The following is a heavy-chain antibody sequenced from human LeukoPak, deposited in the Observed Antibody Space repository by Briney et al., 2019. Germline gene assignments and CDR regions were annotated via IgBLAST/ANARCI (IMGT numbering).Heavy chain of an antibody. CDR3: ARHPLGGSYYRGGRNFFDY. D-gene: IGHD1-26*01. V-gene: IGHV4-39*01. J-gene: IGHJ4*02. CDR2: IYYSGST. CDR1: GGSISSSSYY. Sequence: PSETLSLTCTVSGGSISSSSYYWGWIRQPPGKGLEWIGSIYYSGSTYYNQSPKSRVTISVDTSKNQFSLKLSSVTAADTAVYYCARHPLGGSYYRGGRNFFDYWGQGTLVTVSS.